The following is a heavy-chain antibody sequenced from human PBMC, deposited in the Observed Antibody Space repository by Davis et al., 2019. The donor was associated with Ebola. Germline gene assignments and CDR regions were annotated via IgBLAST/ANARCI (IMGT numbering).Heavy chain of an antibody. D-gene: IGHD2-15*01. J-gene: IGHJ6*04. Sequence: ASVKVSCKASGYTFTSYAMHWVRQAPGQRLEWMGWINAGNGNTKYSQKFQGRVTMTRDTSTSTVYMELSSLRSEDTAVYYCARDQIVVVAASYYYYGMDVWGKGTTVTVSS. V-gene: IGHV1-3*01. CDR1: GYTFTSYA. CDR2: INAGNGNT. CDR3: ARDQIVVVAASYYYYGMDV.